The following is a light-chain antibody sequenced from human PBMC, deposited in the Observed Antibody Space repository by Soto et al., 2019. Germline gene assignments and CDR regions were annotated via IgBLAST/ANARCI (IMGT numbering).Light chain of an antibody. V-gene: IGKV3-15*01. Sequence: EIVMTQSPATLSVSPGERATLSCRASQSVSSNLAWYQQKPGQAPRLLIYGASTRATGIPARFSGSGSGTAFTPTISSLQSEDFAVYYCQQYNNWPPWTFDQGTKVEIK. CDR2: GAS. CDR3: QQYNNWPPWT. J-gene: IGKJ1*01. CDR1: QSVSSN.